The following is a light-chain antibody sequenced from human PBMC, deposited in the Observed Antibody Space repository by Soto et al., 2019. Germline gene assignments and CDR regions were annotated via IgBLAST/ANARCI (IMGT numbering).Light chain of an antibody. J-gene: IGLJ1*01. CDR3: VAWDDNLDAHV. CDR2: VND. V-gene: IGLV1-44*01. Sequence: QSVLTQPPSASGTPGQRVTISCFGGSSNMGTNTLDWYQQLPGAAPKVLINVNDKRPSGGPDRFSGSNSGTSASLTISGLQSEDEADYYCVAWDDNLDAHVFGTGTKLTVL. CDR1: SSNMGTNT.